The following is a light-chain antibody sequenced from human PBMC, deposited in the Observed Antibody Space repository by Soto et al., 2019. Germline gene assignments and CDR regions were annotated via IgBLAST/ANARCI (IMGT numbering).Light chain of an antibody. J-gene: IGKJ4*01. CDR3: QQANKFPLT. Sequence: DIQMTQSPSSVSVSVGDTVLSSCRASHGINNWLSCYQQNHGKAPQVLIYAASSFQSGVPSRFSGSGFGTDFTLTITSLQPEDFATYFFQQANKFPLTFGGGTPIEIK. CDR1: HGINNW. V-gene: IGKV1-12*01. CDR2: AAS.